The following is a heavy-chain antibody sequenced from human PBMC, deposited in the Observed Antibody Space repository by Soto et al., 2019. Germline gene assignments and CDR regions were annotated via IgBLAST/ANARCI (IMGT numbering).Heavy chain of an antibody. Sequence: QVQLVESGGGVVQPGRSLRLSCAASGFTFSSYGMHWVRQAPGKGLEWVAVISYDGSNKYYADSVKGRFTISRDNSKNTLYLQMNSLRAEDTAVYYCAKILIQGGAFDIWGQGTMVTVSS. CDR3: AKILIQGGAFDI. D-gene: IGHD5-18*01. J-gene: IGHJ3*02. CDR1: GFTFSSYG. CDR2: ISYDGSNK. V-gene: IGHV3-30*18.